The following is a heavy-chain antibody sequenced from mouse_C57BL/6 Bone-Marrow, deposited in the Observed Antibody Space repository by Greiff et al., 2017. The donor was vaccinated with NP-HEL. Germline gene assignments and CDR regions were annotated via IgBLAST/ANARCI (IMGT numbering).Heavy chain of an antibody. D-gene: IGHD1-1*01. V-gene: IGHV5-4*01. CDR1: GFTFSSYA. J-gene: IGHJ2*01. Sequence: EVQGVESGGGLVKPGGSLKLSCAASGFTFSSYAMSWVRQTPEKRLEWVATISDGGSYTYYPDNVKGRFTISRDNAKNNLYLQMSHLKSEDTAMYYCARDLYYGSSYWGQGTTLTVSS. CDR2: ISDGGSYT. CDR3: ARDLYYGSSY.